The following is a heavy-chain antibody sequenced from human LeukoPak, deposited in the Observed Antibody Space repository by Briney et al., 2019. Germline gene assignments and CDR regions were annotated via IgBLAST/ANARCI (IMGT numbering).Heavy chain of an antibody. V-gene: IGHV4-59*08. Sequence: PSETLSLTCTVSGGSISGNDWSWIRQPPGKRLECIGHIFYSGDIIYYNPALTSRLTISVDTSKNHFSLKLSSVTAADTAVYYCARGARGSYSYWGQGTLVTVSS. CDR1: GGSISGND. CDR2: IFYSGDII. CDR3: ARGARGSYSY. D-gene: IGHD1-26*01. J-gene: IGHJ4*02.